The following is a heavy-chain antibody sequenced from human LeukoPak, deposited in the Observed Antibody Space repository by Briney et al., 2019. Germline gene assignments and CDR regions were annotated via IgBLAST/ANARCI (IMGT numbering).Heavy chain of an antibody. Sequence: PSETLSLTCTVSGGSVSSGGYYWSWIRQHPGKGLEWIGYIYYSGSTYYNPSLKSRVTISVDTSKNQFSLRLSSVTAADTAVYYCARDGKIWAFDIWGQGTMVTVSS. J-gene: IGHJ3*02. CDR1: GGSVSSGGYY. V-gene: IGHV4-31*03. CDR2: IYYSGST. CDR3: ARDGKIWAFDI. D-gene: IGHD1-26*01.